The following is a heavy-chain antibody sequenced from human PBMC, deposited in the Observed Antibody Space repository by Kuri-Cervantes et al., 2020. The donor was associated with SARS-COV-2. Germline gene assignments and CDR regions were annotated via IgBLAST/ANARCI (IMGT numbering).Heavy chain of an antibody. Sequence: GESLKISCAASGFTFSSYWMSWVRQAPGKGLEWVANIKQDGSEKYYVDSVKGRFTISRDNAKNSLYLQMNSLRAEDTAVYYCARARVGYCSGGSCYGRGYYFDYWGQGTLVTVSS. D-gene: IGHD2-15*01. CDR3: ARARVGYCSGGSCYGRGYYFDY. V-gene: IGHV3-7*03. J-gene: IGHJ4*02. CDR1: GFTFSSYW. CDR2: IKQDGSEK.